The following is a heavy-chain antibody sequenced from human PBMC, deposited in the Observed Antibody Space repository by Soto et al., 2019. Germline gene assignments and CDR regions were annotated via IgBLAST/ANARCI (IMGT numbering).Heavy chain of an antibody. CDR1: GFTFSDHY. Sequence: GSLRLSCAASGFTFSDHYMDWVRQAPGKGLEWVGRTRNKANSYTTEYAASVKGRFTISRDDSKNSLYLQMNSLKTEDTAVYYCARAGRITAWRGNGVYYYYGMDVWGQGTTVTVSS. D-gene: IGHD3-10*01. J-gene: IGHJ6*02. V-gene: IGHV3-72*01. CDR3: ARAGRITAWRGNGVYYYYGMDV. CDR2: TRNKANSYTT.